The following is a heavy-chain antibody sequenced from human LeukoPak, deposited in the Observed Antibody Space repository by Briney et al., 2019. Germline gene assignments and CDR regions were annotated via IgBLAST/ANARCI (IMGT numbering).Heavy chain of an antibody. CDR2: INHSGST. V-gene: IGHV4-34*01. CDR1: GGSFSGYY. Sequence: SETLSLTCAVYGGSFSGYYWSWIRQPPGKGLEWIGEINHSGSTNYNPSLKSRVTISVDTSKNQFSLKLSSVTAADTAVYYCARHARYSSSWRYYYYYMDVWGKGTTVTISS. CDR3: ARHARYSSSWRYYYYYMDV. J-gene: IGHJ6*03. D-gene: IGHD6-13*01.